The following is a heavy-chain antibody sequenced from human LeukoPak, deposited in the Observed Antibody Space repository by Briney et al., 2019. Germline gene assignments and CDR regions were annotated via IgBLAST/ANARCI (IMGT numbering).Heavy chain of an antibody. Sequence: GGSLRLSCAASGFTFSNFGMHWVRQAPGKGLEWVAFIRYDGSNKYYADSVKGRFTISRDNSKNTLYLQMNSLRAEDTAVYYCAKDRSGGYRFDYWGQGTLVTVSS. J-gene: IGHJ4*02. V-gene: IGHV3-30*02. CDR1: GFTFSNFG. CDR3: AKDRSGGYRFDY. CDR2: IRYDGSNK. D-gene: IGHD3-22*01.